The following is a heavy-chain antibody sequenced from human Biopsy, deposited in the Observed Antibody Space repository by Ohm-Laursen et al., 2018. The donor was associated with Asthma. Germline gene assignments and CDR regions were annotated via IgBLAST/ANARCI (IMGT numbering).Heavy chain of an antibody. CDR2: ISYTGST. CDR3: ARHSGNYYAQLNY. J-gene: IGHJ4*02. V-gene: IGHV4-39*01. Sequence: SDTLSLTCPVSADSLSSNNFYWGWIRQPPGKGLEWIATISYTGSTYYNPSLKSRVTISVATSKNQFSLKLSSVTAADTAVYYCARHSGNYYAQLNYWGQGTLVTVSS. CDR1: ADSLSSNNFY. D-gene: IGHD1-26*01.